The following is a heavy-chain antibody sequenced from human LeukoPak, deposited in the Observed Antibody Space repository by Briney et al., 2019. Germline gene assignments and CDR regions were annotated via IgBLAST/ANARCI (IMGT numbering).Heavy chain of an antibody. D-gene: IGHD3-16*01. Sequence: ASVKVSCKASGYTFTGYYMHWVRQAPGQGLEWMGWINPSSGGTNYAQKLQGRVTMTRDTSISTAYMELSRLRSDDTAVYYCARDQGMITFGGVNDYWGQGTLVTVSS. V-gene: IGHV1-2*02. CDR2: INPSSGGT. CDR3: ARDQGMITFGGVNDY. CDR1: GYTFTGYY. J-gene: IGHJ4*02.